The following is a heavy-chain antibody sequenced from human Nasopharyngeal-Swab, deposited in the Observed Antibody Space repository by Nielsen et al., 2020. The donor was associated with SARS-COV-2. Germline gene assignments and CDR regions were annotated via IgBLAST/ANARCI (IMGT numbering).Heavy chain of an antibody. CDR1: GFSFTNYV. Sequence: ASVKVSCKASGFSFTNYVIHWVRQAPGQRPEWMGWIYVGNGDTQYTPNFQGRVTFTRDTSANTAYMEMNSLTSEDTAVFYCASPDYGDYWGQGTLVTVSS. CDR2: IYVGNGDT. CDR3: ASPDYGDY. V-gene: IGHV1-3*01. J-gene: IGHJ4*02.